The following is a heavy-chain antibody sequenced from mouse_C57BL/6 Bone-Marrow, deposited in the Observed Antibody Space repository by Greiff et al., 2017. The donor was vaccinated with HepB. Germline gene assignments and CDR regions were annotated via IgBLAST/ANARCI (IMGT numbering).Heavy chain of an antibody. CDR3: ARQLRQGAMDY. CDR2: ISYSGST. J-gene: IGHJ4*01. CDR1: GYSITRDY. V-gene: IGHV3-8*01. D-gene: IGHD3-2*02. Sequence: VHVKQSGPGLAKPSQTLSLTCSVTGYSITRDYWNWIRKFPGNKLEYMGYISYSGSTYYNPSLKSRISITRDTSKNQYYLQLNSVTTEDTATYYCARQLRQGAMDYWGQGTSVTVAT.